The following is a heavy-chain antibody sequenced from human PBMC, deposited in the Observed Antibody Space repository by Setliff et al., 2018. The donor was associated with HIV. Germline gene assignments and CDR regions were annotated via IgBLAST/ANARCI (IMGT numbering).Heavy chain of an antibody. D-gene: IGHD5-12*01. CDR3: ASGTVMATGDY. CDR1: GDSISSSSYY. Sequence: LSLTCTVSGDSISSSSYYWSWIRQPPGKGLEWIGEINHSGSTHYNPSLKSRVTISIDTSKHQFSLRLTSVTAADTAVYYCASGTVMATGDYWGQGTLVTVSS. CDR2: INHSGST. V-gene: IGHV4-39*07. J-gene: IGHJ4*02.